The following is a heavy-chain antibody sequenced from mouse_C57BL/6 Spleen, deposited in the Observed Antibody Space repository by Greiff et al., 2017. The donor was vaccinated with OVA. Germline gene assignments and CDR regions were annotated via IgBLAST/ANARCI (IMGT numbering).Heavy chain of an antibody. Sequence: EVQLVESGGGLVKPGGSLKLSCAASGFTFSSYAMSWVRQTPEKRLEWVATISDGGSYTYYPDTVKGRFTISRDNAKNNLYLQMSHLKSQDTAMYYCAREGDYGSSLYAMDYWGQGTSVTVSS. V-gene: IGHV5-4*01. J-gene: IGHJ4*01. CDR1: GFTFSSYA. D-gene: IGHD1-1*01. CDR2: ISDGGSYT. CDR3: AREGDYGSSLYAMDY.